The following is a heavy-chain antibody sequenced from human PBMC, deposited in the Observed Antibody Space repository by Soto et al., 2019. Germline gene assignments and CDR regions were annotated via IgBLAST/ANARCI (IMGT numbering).Heavy chain of an antibody. CDR2: IYYSGST. CDR3: ARVVWDMVRGRYYFDY. J-gene: IGHJ4*02. V-gene: IGHV4-59*01. Sequence: SETLSLTCTVSGGSLSSYYWSWIRQPPGKGLEWIGYIYYSGSTNYNPSLKSRVTISVDTSKNQFSLKLSSVTAADTAVYYCARVVWDMVRGRYYFDYWGQGTLVTVSS. CDR1: GGSLSSYY. D-gene: IGHD3-10*01.